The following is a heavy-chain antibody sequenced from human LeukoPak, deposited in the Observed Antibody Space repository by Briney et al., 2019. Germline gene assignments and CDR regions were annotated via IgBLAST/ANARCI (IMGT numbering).Heavy chain of an antibody. V-gene: IGHV3-30*02. CDR2: IRYDGSNK. CDR1: GFTFSSYG. J-gene: IGHJ6*03. Sequence: GGSLRLSCAASGFTFSSYGMHWVRQAPGKGLEWVAFIRYDGSNKYYVDSVKGRFTISRDNSKNTLYLQMNSLRAEDTAVYYCAKDPMGSYYYYMDVWGKGTTVTISS. CDR3: AKDPMGSYYYYMDV. D-gene: IGHD3-10*01.